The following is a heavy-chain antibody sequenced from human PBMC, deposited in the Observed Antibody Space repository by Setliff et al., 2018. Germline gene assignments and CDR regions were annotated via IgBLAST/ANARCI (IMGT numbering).Heavy chain of an antibody. J-gene: IGHJ2*01. Sequence: SETLSLTCTVSGGYISSGTYYWSWIRQPAGKGLEWIGRIYTSGSTNSNPSLRSRLTMSLDTSRSQFSLNLTSVTAADTAIYFCARAVDSTGYFPFWYFDLWGRGTLVTVSS. CDR3: ARAVDSTGYFPFWYFDL. V-gene: IGHV4-61*02. CDR1: GGYISSGTYY. D-gene: IGHD3-22*01. CDR2: IYTSGST.